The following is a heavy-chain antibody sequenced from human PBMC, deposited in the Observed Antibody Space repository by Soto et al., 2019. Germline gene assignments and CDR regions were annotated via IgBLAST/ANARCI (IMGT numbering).Heavy chain of an antibody. V-gene: IGHV3-21*01. J-gene: IGHJ4*02. D-gene: IGHD5-18*01. CDR3: ARGGSGYSYGSSFDY. Sequence: GGSLRLSCAASGFTFSSYSMNWVRQAPGKGLEWVSSISSSSSYIYYADSVKGRFTISRDNAKNSLYLQMNSLRAEDTAVYYCARGGSGYSYGSSFDYWGQGTLVTVSS. CDR1: GFTFSSYS. CDR2: ISSSSSYI.